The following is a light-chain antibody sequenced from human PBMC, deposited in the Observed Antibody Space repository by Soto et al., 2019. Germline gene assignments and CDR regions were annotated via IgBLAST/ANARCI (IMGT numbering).Light chain of an antibody. CDR3: QHYGSSAYT. V-gene: IGKV3-20*01. CDR2: GAS. Sequence: EFVLTQSPGTLSVSPGERATLSCRASQSVRSNYFAWYQKQPGQSPMLLIYGASNKATGIPDRFSGSGAGTDFTITISRLEPEDFAVFYCQHYGSSAYTFGQGTTLEIK. CDR1: QSVRSNY. J-gene: IGKJ2*01.